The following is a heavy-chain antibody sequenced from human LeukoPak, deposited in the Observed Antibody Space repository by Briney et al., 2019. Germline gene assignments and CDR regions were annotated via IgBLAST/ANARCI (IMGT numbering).Heavy chain of an antibody. CDR3: ARDGAVAGISWFDP. V-gene: IGHV1-18*01. Sequence: ASVKASCKASGYTFTSYGISWVRQAPGQGLEWMGWISAYNGNTNYAQKLQGRVTMTTDTSTSTAYMELRSLRSDDTAVYYCARDGAVAGISWFDPWGQGTLVTVSS. D-gene: IGHD6-19*01. CDR2: ISAYNGNT. J-gene: IGHJ5*02. CDR1: GYTFTSYG.